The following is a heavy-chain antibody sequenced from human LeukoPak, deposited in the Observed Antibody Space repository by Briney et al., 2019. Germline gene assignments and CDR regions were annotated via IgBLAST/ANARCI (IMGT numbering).Heavy chain of an antibody. V-gene: IGHV4-39*07. CDR2: IYYSGST. J-gene: IGHJ6*03. D-gene: IGHD2-2*01. Sequence: SETLSLTCTVSGGSISSSSYYWGWIRQPPGKGLEWIGSIYYSGSTYYNPSLKSRVTISVDTSKNQFSLKLSSVTAADTAVYYCARDRLVVVPAANFYYYYYMDVWGKGTTVTVSS. CDR3: ARDRLVVVPAANFYYYYYMDV. CDR1: GGSISSSSYY.